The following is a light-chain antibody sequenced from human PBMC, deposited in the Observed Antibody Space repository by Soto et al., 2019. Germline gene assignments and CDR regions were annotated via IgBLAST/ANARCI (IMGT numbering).Light chain of an antibody. J-gene: IGKJ3*01. V-gene: IGKV4-1*01. Sequence: DIVMTQSPDSLAVSLGERATINCKSSQTILYSSNSKNYLAWYQQKPGQPPKLLILWASTRESWVPDRFSGSGSGTDFTLTISSLQAEDVAVYYCQQYYSLPLTFGPGTKVAVK. CDR3: QQYYSLPLT. CDR2: WAS. CDR1: QTILYSSNSKNY.